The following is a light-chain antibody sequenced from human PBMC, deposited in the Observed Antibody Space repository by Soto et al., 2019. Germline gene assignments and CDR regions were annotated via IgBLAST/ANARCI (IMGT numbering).Light chain of an antibody. V-gene: IGLV2-8*01. CDR2: EVN. CDR3: SSYAGSNWYV. Sequence: QSVLTHPPSASGFPGQSVTISCTGTNSDVGGYNYVSWYQQYPGKAPKLIIYEVNERPSGVPDRFSGSKSGNTASLTVSGLQTADEADYYCSSYAGSNWYVFGTGTKLTVL. J-gene: IGLJ1*01. CDR1: NSDVGGYNY.